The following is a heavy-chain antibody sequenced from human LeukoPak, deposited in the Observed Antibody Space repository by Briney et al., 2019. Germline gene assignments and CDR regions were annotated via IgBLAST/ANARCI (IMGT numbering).Heavy chain of an antibody. J-gene: IGHJ5*02. D-gene: IGHD3-9*01. CDR1: GGSISSSSYY. CDR3: ARSFLDFDHNLGWFDP. V-gene: IGHV4-39*01. Sequence: SETLSLTCTVSGGSISSSSYYWGWIRQPPGKGLEWIGSIYYSGSTYYNPSLKSRVTISVDTSKNQFSLKLSSVTAADTAVYYCARSFLDFDHNLGWFDPWGQGTLVTVSS. CDR2: IYYSGST.